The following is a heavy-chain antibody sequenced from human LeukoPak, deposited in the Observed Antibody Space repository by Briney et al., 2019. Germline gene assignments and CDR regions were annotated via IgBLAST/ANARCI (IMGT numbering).Heavy chain of an antibody. J-gene: IGHJ4*02. D-gene: IGHD2-2*02. V-gene: IGHV4-34*01. CDR2: INHSGST. Sequence: SETLSLTCAVYGGSFSGYYWSWIRQPPGKGLEWIGVINHSGSTNYNPSLKSRVTISVDTSKNQFSLKLSSVTAADTAVYYCARAPPGYCSSTSCYMGGPFDYWGQGTLVTVSS. CDR3: ARAPPGYCSSTSCYMGGPFDY. CDR1: GGSFSGYY.